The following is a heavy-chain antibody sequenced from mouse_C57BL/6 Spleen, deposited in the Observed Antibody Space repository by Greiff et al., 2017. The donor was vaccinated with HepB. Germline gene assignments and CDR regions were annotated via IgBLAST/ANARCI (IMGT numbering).Heavy chain of an antibody. J-gene: IGHJ4*01. Sequence: EVQLQQSGPVLVKPGASVKMSCKASGYTFTDYYMNWVKQSHGKSLEWIGVINPYNGGTSYNQKFKGKATLTVDKSSSTAYMELNSLTSEDSAVYYCARSGNGARDYWGQGTSVTVAS. V-gene: IGHV1-19*01. CDR1: GYTFTDYY. CDR3: ARSGNGARDY. CDR2: INPYNGGT. D-gene: IGHD3-1*01.